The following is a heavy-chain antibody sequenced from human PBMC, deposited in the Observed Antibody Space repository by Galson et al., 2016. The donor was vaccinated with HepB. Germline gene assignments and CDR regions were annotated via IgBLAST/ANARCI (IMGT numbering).Heavy chain of an antibody. V-gene: IGHV3-30-3*01. CDR1: GFSFTSRS. D-gene: IGHD3-9*01. CDR3: ARDNYNRVTGYYGPGMDV. Sequence: SLRLSCAASGFSFTSRSIHWVRQAPGKGLEWVALISHSRTNYADSVRGRFIVSADAAETVFYLQMNDLRGDDTALYYCARDNYNRVTGYYGPGMDVWGQGARVSVSS. J-gene: IGHJ6*02. CDR2: ISHSRTN.